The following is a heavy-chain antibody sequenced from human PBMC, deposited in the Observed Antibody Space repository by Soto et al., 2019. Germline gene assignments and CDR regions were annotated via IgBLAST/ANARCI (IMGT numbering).Heavy chain of an antibody. Sequence: QGQLEQSGGEVKQPGSSVRVSCKTSGGTFSTYAINWVRQAPGQGLEWMGAIIPLFGTADYSQKFQGRVTITADESTSTACMELSSLRFDDTAVYFCARPKGTYSSGYYYFDFWGQGTLVTVSS. J-gene: IGHJ4*02. CDR2: IIPLFGTA. V-gene: IGHV1-69*01. CDR1: GGTFSTYA. CDR3: ARPKGTYSSGYYYFDF. D-gene: IGHD6-19*01.